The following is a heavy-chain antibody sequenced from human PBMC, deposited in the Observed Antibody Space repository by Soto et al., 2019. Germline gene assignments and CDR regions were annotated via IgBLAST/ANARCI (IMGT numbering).Heavy chain of an antibody. CDR2: ISYDGSDK. V-gene: IGHV3-30-3*01. D-gene: IGHD5-18*01. J-gene: IGHJ6*02. CDR3: ARDTGPNGYNYYYFGMDV. CDR1: GFTFSNYA. Sequence: QVHLVESGGGVVQPGRSLRLSCAASGFTFSNYAMHWVRQAPGKGLEWVAVISYDGSDKYNANSVKGRFTISRDNSKNTLYLPMKSLRAEDTAVYYCARDTGPNGYNYYYFGMDVWGQGTTVTVSS.